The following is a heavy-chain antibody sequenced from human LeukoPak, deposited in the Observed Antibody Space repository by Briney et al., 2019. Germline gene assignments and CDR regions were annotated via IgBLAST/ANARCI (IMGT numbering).Heavy chain of an antibody. CDR1: GGSVSTDY. V-gene: IGHV4-59*02. CDR2: IYNSGST. Sequence: TSETLSLTCTVSGGSVSTDYWSWIRQPPGKGLEWIGYIYNSGSTNYNPSLKSRITISVDTSKNQFSLKLSSVTAADTAVYYCARVCGGDSYPLGFDPWGQGTLVAVSS. D-gene: IGHD2-21*02. CDR3: ARVCGGDSYPLGFDP. J-gene: IGHJ5*02.